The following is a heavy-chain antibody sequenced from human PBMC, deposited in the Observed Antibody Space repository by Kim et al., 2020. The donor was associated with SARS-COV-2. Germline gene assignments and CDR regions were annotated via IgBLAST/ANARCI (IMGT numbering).Heavy chain of an antibody. D-gene: IGHD2-8*02. V-gene: IGHV4-39*01. J-gene: IGHJ4*02. Sequence: PTPRRRVTLSVDTATNQFSLKLSSVTAADTAVYYCARRSTRGIYFDYWGQGTLVTVSS. CDR3: ARRSTRGIYFDY.